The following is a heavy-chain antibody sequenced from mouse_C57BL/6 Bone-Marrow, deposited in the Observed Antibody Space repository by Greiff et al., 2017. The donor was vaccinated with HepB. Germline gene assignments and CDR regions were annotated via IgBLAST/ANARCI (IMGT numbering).Heavy chain of an antibody. CDR2: IDPENGDT. J-gene: IGHJ3*01. CDR1: GFNIKDDY. Sequence: VQLQQSGAELVRPGASVKLSCTASGFNIKDDYMHWVKQRPEQGLEWIGWIDPENGDTEYASKFQGKATRTADTSSNTAYLQLSSLTSEDTAVYYCTTAYYSNYVSVLWFAYWGQGTLVTVSA. CDR3: TTAYYSNYVSVLWFAY. V-gene: IGHV14-4*01. D-gene: IGHD2-5*01.